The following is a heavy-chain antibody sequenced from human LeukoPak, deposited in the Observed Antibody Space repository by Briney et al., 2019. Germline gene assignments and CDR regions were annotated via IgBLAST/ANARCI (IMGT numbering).Heavy chain of an antibody. Sequence: GGSLRLSCAASGFTFSSYGMHWVRQAPGKGLEWVAVISSDGSNEDYADPVKGRFAISRDNSKNTLYLQMNSLRAEDTAVYYCAKDDGDGHNHDPFDIWGQGTMVTVSS. V-gene: IGHV3-30*18. D-gene: IGHD5-24*01. J-gene: IGHJ3*02. CDR2: ISSDGSNE. CDR1: GFTFSSYG. CDR3: AKDDGDGHNHDPFDI.